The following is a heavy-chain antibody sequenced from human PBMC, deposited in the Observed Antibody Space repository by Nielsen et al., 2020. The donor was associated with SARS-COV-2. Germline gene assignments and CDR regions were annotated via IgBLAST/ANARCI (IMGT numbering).Heavy chain of an antibody. D-gene: IGHD3-22*01. CDR3: ARVFGYDSSGSLDY. J-gene: IGHJ4*02. V-gene: IGHV4-61*01. CDR1: GGSISSSSYY. CDR2: IYYSGST. Sequence: SETLSLTCTVSGGSISSSSYYWSWIRQPPGKGLEWIGYIYYSGSTNYNPSLKSRVTISVDTSKNQFSLKLSSVTAADTAVYYCARVFGYDSSGSLDYWGQGTLVTVSS.